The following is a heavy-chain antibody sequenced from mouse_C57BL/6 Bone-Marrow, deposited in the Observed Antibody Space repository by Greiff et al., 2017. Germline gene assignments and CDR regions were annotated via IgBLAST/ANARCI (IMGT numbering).Heavy chain of an antibody. V-gene: IGHV1-69*01. CDR2: IDPSDSYT. Sequence: QVQLQQPGAELVMPGASVKLSCKASGYTFTSYWMHWVKQRPGQGLEWIGEIDPSDSYTNYNQKFKGKSTLTVDKSSSTAYMQLSSLTSEDSAVYYCATQLRLRFAYWCQGTLVTVSA. CDR1: GYTFTSYW. J-gene: IGHJ3*01. D-gene: IGHD3-2*02. CDR3: ATQLRLRFAY.